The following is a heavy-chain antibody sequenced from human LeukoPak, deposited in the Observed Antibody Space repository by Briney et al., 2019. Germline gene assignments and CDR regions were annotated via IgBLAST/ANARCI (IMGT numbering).Heavy chain of an antibody. V-gene: IGHV3-30*18. CDR1: GFTVSSNY. CDR3: ANAQWFDP. J-gene: IGHJ5*02. CDR2: ISYDGSNK. Sequence: GGSLRLSCAASGFTVSSNYMTWVRQAPGKGLEWVAVISYDGSNKYYADSVKGRFTISRDNSKNTLYLQMNSLRAEDTAVYYCANAQWFDPWGQGTLVTVSP.